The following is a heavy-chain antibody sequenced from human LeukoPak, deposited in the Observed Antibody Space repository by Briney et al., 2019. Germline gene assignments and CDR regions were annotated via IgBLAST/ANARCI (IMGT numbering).Heavy chain of an antibody. CDR2: ISSSSSYI. CDR3: ARDGAMITFGGVIANYFDY. J-gene: IGHJ4*02. Sequence: GGSLRLSCAASGFTFSSYSMNWVRQAPGKGLEWVSSISSSSSYIYYADSVKGRFTIPRDNAKNSLYLQMNSLRAEDTAVYYCARDGAMITFGGVIANYFDYWGQGTLVTVSS. CDR1: GFTFSSYS. D-gene: IGHD3-16*02. V-gene: IGHV3-21*01.